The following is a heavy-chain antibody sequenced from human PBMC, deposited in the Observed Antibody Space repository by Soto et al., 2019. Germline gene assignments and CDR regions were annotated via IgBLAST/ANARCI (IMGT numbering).Heavy chain of an antibody. CDR2: INHSGST. D-gene: IGHD2-2*01. V-gene: IGHV4-34*01. CDR1: GGSFSGYY. CDR3: ARYVVPADTWFDP. Sequence: PSETLSLTCAVDGGSFSGYYWSWIRQPPGKGLEWIGEINHSGSTNYNPSLKSRVTISVDTSKNQFSLNLSSVTAADTAVYYCARYVVPADTWFDPWGQGTLVTVSS. J-gene: IGHJ5*02.